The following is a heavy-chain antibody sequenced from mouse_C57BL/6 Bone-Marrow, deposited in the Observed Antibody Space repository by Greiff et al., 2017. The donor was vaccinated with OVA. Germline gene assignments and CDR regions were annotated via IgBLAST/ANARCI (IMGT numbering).Heavy chain of an antibody. V-gene: IGHV1-55*01. CDR2: IYPGSGST. Sequence: QVQLQQPGAELVKPGASVKMSCKASGYTFTSYWITWVKQRPGQGLEWIGDIYPGSGSTNYNEKFKSKATLTVDTSSSTAYTQLSSLTSEDSAVYYCARSGYSNYGDYYAMDYWGQGTSVTVSS. CDR1: GYTFTSYW. D-gene: IGHD2-5*01. J-gene: IGHJ4*01. CDR3: ARSGYSNYGDYYAMDY.